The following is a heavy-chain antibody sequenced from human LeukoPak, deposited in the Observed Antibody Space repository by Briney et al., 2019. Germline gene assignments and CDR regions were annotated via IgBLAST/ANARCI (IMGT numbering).Heavy chain of an antibody. CDR2: IYTSGST. CDR3: AREEGQYDFWSGYYFDY. D-gene: IGHD3-3*01. V-gene: IGHV4-61*02. CDR1: GGSISSGSYY. Sequence: PSETLSLTCTVSGGSISSGSYYWSWIRQPAGKGLEWIGRIYTSGSTNYNPSLKSRVTISVDTSKNQFSLKLSSVTAADTAVYYCAREEGQYDFWSGYYFDYWGQGTLVTVSS. J-gene: IGHJ4*02.